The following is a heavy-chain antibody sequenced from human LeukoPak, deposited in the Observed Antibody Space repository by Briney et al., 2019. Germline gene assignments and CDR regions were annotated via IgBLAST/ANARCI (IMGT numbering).Heavy chain of an antibody. CDR3: ARGGYVWGSYVDY. D-gene: IGHD3-16*01. J-gene: IGHJ4*02. CDR2: ISAYNGNT. V-gene: IGHV1-18*01. Sequence: ASVKVSCKASGYTFTSYGISWVRQAPGQGLEWMGGISAYNGNTNYAQKHQGRVTMTTDTSTSTDYMEVRRLRSDDTAVYSCARGGYVWGSYVDYWGQGTLVTVSS. CDR1: GYTFTSYG.